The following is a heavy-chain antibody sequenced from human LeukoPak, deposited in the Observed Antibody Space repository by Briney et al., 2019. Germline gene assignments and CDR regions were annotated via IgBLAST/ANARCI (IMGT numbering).Heavy chain of an antibody. V-gene: IGHV7-4-1*02. D-gene: IGHD3-16*01. J-gene: IGHJ6*04. Sequence: WASVKVSCTASGYTFISYAMNWVRQAPGQGLEWMGWINTNTGNLTYAKGFTGRFVFSLDTSVSTAYLQISSLKAEDTAVYYCARVLGGHNLGMDVWGKGSTVTVSP. CDR1: GYTFISYA. CDR2: INTNTGNL. CDR3: ARVLGGHNLGMDV.